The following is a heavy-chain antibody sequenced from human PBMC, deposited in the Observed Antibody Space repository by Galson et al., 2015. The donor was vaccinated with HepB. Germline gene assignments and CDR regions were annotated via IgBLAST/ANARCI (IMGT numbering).Heavy chain of an antibody. D-gene: IGHD6-13*01. J-gene: IGHJ5*02. V-gene: IGHV4-59*08. CDR1: GGSISSYY. CDR3: ARHHAAAAGRGFLFNWFDP. CDR2: IYYSGST. Sequence: QVQLQESGPGLVKPSETLSLTCTVSGGSISSYYWSWIRQPPGKGLEWIGYIYYSGSTNYNPSLKSRVTISVDTSKNQFSLKLSSVTAADTAVYYCARHHAAAAGRGFLFNWFDPWGQGTLVTVSS.